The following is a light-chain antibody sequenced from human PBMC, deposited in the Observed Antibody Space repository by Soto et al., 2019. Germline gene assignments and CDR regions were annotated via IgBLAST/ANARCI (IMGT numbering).Light chain of an antibody. Sequence: EIVLTQSPGTLSLSPGDRATLSCRASQSVTSNYLAWYQQKPGQAPRLFIYDASTRATGIPARFSGSGSGTEFTLTISSLQSEDFAVYYCQQYNNWPLTFGGGTKVDI. CDR1: QSVTSN. CDR2: DAS. V-gene: IGKV3-15*01. CDR3: QQYNNWPLT. J-gene: IGKJ4*01.